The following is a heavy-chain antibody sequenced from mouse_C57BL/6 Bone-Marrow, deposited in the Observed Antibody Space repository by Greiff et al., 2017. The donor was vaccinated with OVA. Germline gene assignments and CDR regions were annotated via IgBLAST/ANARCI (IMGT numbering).Heavy chain of an antibody. CDR2: IYPGDGDT. CDR1: GYAFSSSW. Sequence: QVQLKESGPELVKPGASVKISCKASGYAFSSSWMNWVKQRLGKGLEWIGRIYPGDGDTNYNGKFKGKATLTADKSSSTAYMQLSSLTSEDSAVYFCARSYYDYDDYWGQGTTLTVSS. V-gene: IGHV1-82*01. J-gene: IGHJ2*01. CDR3: ARSYYDYDDY. D-gene: IGHD2-4*01.